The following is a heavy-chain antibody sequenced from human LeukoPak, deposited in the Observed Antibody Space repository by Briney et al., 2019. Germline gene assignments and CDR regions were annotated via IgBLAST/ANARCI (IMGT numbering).Heavy chain of an antibody. CDR1: GFTFSSYG. J-gene: IGHJ4*02. D-gene: IGHD6-6*01. CDR2: ISYDGSNK. V-gene: IGHV3-30*18. Sequence: GGSLRLSCAASGFTFSSYGMHWVRQAPGKGLEWVAVISYDGSNKYYADSVKGRFTISRDNSKNTLYLQMNSLRAEDTAVYYCAKAMYSSSLHFDYWGQGTLVTVSS. CDR3: AKAMYSSSLHFDY.